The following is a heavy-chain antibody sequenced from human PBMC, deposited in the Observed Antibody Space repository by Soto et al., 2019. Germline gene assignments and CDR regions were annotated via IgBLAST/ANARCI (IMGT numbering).Heavy chain of an antibody. CDR1: GFTFSIYS. D-gene: IGHD3-9*01. V-gene: IGHV3-23*01. CDR3: AKVVKYDVLTGYYKGPDYYGMDV. CDR2: ISGSGGST. Sequence: QLLESGGGLVQPGGSLRLSCAASGFTFSIYSMNWVRQAPGKGLEWVSLISGSGGSTHYADSVEGRFTISRDNSQNTLYLEMDSLRAEDTAVYYCAKVVKYDVLTGYYKGPDYYGMDVWGQGTTVTVSS. J-gene: IGHJ6*02.